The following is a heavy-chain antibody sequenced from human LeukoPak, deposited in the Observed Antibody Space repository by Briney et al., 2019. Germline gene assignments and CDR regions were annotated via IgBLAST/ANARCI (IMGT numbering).Heavy chain of an antibody. J-gene: IGHJ4*02. V-gene: IGHV1-2*02. CDR1: GYIFTDYY. CDR2: INPNSGGT. Sequence: ASMKGSCKASGYIFTDYYVHWVRQAPGQGLEWMGWINPNSGGTKYKQKFQGRVTMTRDTSISTAYMELSSLRYDDTALYYCARGYCNGGTCYSQDYWGQGTLVTVSS. CDR3: ARGYCNGGTCYSQDY. D-gene: IGHD2-15*01.